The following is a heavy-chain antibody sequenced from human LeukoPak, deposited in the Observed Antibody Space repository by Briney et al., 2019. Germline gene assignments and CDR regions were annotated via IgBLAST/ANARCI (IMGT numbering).Heavy chain of an antibody. J-gene: IGHJ6*02. V-gene: IGHV1-18*01. CDR3: ARRGSGMIYYYGMDV. CDR2: ISAYNGNT. D-gene: IGHD3-10*01. Sequence: GASVKVSCKASGYTFTSYGISWVRQAPGQGLEWMGWISAYNGNTNYAQKLQGRVTMTTDTSTSTAYMELRSLRSDDTAVYYCARRGSGMIYYYGMDVWGQGTTVTVSS. CDR1: GYTFTSYG.